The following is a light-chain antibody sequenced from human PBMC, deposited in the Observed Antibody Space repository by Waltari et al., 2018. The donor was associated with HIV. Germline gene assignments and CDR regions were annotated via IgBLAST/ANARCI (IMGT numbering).Light chain of an antibody. CDR1: QSIGGS. CDR3: QQTFTSPRT. J-gene: IGKJ1*01. CDR2: AAT. Sequence: DIQMNQSPSSLSASVGDRVIITCRASQSIGGSLNWYQQKPGKAPKVLIHAATTLQSGVPSRFSGSGSGTDFSLTISSLQPEDFATYVCQQTFTSPRTFGRGTKVEIK. V-gene: IGKV1-39*01.